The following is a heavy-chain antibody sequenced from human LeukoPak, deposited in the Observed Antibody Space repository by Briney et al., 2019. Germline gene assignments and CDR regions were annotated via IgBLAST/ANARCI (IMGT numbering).Heavy chain of an antibody. CDR3: ASDSGSRGGAFDI. D-gene: IGHD6-13*01. CDR1: GGTFSSYA. CDR2: IIPIFGTA. J-gene: IGHJ3*02. V-gene: IGHV1-69*05. Sequence: ASVKVSCKASGGTFSSYAISWVRQAPGQGLEWMGGIIPIFGTANYAQKFQGRVTITTDESTSTAYMELSSLRSEDTAVYYCASDSGSRGGAFDIWGQGTMVTVSS.